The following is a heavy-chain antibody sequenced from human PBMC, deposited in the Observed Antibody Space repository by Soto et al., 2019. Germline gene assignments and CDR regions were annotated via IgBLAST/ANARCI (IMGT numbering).Heavy chain of an antibody. D-gene: IGHD2-15*01. Sequence: GGSLRLSCAASGFTFSSYGMHWVRQAPGKGLEWVAVIWYDGNNKYYADSVKGRFTISRDNSKNTLYLQMNSLRAEDTAVYYCARDDADCSGGSCYNPYYYYGMDVSGQGTKVTVSS. CDR1: GFTFSSYG. CDR3: ARDDADCSGGSCYNPYYYYGMDV. J-gene: IGHJ6*02. CDR2: IWYDGNNK. V-gene: IGHV3-33*01.